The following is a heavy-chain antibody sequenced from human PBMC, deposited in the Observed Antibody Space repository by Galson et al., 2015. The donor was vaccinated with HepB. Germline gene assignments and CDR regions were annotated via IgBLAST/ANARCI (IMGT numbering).Heavy chain of an antibody. CDR1: GYTFTGYY. CDR3: ARDTRWLVPPGYGMDV. D-gene: IGHD6-19*01. V-gene: IGHV1-2*04. J-gene: IGHJ6*02. Sequence: SVKVSCKASGYTFTGYYMHWVRQAPGQGLEWMGWINPNSGGTNYAQKFQGWVTMTRDTSISTAYMELSRLRSDDTAVYYCARDTRWLVPPGYGMDVWGQGTTVTVSS. CDR2: INPNSGGT.